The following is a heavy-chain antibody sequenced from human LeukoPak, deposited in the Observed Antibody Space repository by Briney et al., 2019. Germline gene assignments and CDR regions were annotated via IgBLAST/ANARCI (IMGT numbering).Heavy chain of an antibody. CDR3: APAGGGDTGMAVDD. V-gene: IGHV3-74*01. D-gene: IGHD5-18*01. J-gene: IGHJ4*02. Sequence: GGSLRLSCAASELTFSSYWMHWVRQAPGKGLVWVSCINTDGSATRYADSEKGRFTISRDNAKNMLYLQMNSPRAEDTAVYYCAPAGGGDTGMAVDDWGQGTLVTVSS. CDR1: ELTFSSYW. CDR2: INTDGSAT.